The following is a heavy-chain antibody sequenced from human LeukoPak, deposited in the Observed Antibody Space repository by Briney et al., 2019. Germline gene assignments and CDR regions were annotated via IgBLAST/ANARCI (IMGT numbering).Heavy chain of an antibody. Sequence: SVKVSCKASGGAFISYAISWVRQAPGQGLEWMGEIIPIFGTANYAQKFQGRVTITADESTSTAYMELSSLRSEDTAVYYCARGDLSARIDYWGQGTLVTVSS. CDR2: IIPIFGTA. V-gene: IGHV1-69*13. J-gene: IGHJ4*02. CDR3: ARGDLSARIDY. D-gene: IGHD6-6*01. CDR1: GGAFISYA.